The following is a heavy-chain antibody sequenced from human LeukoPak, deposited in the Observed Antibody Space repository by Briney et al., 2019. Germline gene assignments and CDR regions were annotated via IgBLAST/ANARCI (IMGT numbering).Heavy chain of an antibody. CDR3: ARDPSSGLYYYFDY. CDR2: ISYDGSNK. J-gene: IGHJ4*02. Sequence: TGGSLRLSCAASGFTFSSYAMHWVRQAPGKGLEWVAVISYDGSNKYYADSVKGRFTISRDNSRNTLYLQMNSLRAEDTSVYYCARDPSSGLYYYFDYWGQGTLVTVSS. CDR1: GFTFSSYA. D-gene: IGHD3-22*01. V-gene: IGHV3-30-3*01.